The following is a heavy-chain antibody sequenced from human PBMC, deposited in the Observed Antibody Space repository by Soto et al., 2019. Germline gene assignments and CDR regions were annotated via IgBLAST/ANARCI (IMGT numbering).Heavy chain of an antibody. D-gene: IGHD2-8*01. CDR3: AGRYCTNGVCYTTYYYYIDV. J-gene: IGHJ6*03. CDR2: LTPSGGNT. CDR1: GFTFSTYA. Sequence: EVHLLDSGGGLVQPGGSLRLSCAASGFTFSTYAMTWVRQAPGKGLEWVSTLTPSGGNTYYADSVQRRFTISRDNSMNTLYLQMNSLRAEDTAVYYCAGRYCTNGVCYTTYYYYIDVWGEGTTVTVSS. V-gene: IGHV3-23*01.